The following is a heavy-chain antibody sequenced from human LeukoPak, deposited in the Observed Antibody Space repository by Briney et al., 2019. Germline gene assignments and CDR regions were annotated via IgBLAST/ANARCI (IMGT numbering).Heavy chain of an antibody. CDR1: GFTFSSYG. J-gene: IGHJ4*02. CDR2: ISYDGSNK. Sequence: PGGSLRLSCAASGFTFSSYGMHWVRQAPGKWLEWVAVISYDGSNKYYADSVKGRFTISRDNSKNTLYLQMNSLRAEDTAVYYCAKDSYSYGVVFDYWGQGTLVTVSS. V-gene: IGHV3-30*18. D-gene: IGHD5-18*01. CDR3: AKDSYSYGVVFDY.